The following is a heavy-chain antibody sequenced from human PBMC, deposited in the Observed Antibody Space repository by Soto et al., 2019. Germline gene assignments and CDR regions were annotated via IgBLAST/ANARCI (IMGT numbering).Heavy chain of an antibody. Sequence: SETLSLTCTVSGGSISSYYWSWIRQPPGKGLEWIGYIYYSGSTNYNPSLKSRVTISVDTSKNQFSLKLSSVTAADTAVYYCERGTFGDGRYYYGMDVWGQGTTVTVSS. CDR1: GGSISSYY. CDR3: ERGTFGDGRYYYGMDV. CDR2: IYYSGST. V-gene: IGHV4-59*01. J-gene: IGHJ6*02. D-gene: IGHD3-10*01.